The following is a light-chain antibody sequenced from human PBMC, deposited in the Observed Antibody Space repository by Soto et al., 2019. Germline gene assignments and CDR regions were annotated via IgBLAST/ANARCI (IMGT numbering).Light chain of an antibody. J-gene: IGKJ4*01. CDR2: AAS. Sequence: EVVMTQSPATLSVSPGERATLSCRTSQNVYNNLAWYLQKPGQAPRLLISAASTRATGIPARFSGSGSGTEFTLTINGLQSEDFAVYYCQQYTSWTLTFGGGAKVEIK. CDR3: QQYTSWTLT. CDR1: QNVYNN. V-gene: IGKV3D-15*01.